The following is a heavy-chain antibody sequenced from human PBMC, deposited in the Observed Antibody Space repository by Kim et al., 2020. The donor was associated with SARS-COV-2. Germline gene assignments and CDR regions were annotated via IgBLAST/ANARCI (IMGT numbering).Heavy chain of an antibody. Sequence: APVKVSCKASGYTFTSYDINWVRQATGQGLEWMGWMNPNSGNTGYAQKFQGRVTMTRNTSISTAYMELSSLRSEDTAVYYCARGRRGTMIVVVIPYYYYNMDVWGQGTTVTVSS. CDR1: GYTFTSYD. J-gene: IGHJ6*02. CDR3: ARGRRGTMIVVVIPYYYYNMDV. CDR2: MNPNSGNT. D-gene: IGHD3-22*01. V-gene: IGHV1-8*01.